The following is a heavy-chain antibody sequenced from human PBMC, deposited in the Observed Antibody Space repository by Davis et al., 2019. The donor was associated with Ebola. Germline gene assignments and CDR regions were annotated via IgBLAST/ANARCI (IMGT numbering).Heavy chain of an antibody. CDR1: GGTFSSNT. CDR2: IIPLPGIP. D-gene: IGHD6-25*01. Sequence: AASVKVSCKASGGTFSSNTFSWVRQAPGQGLEWMGRIIPLPGIPNYAQKFQGRVTITADKSTSTTYMEMSGLRSDDTAVYYCAKSARGDTSDVWGQGTMVTVSS. CDR3: AKSARGDTSDV. J-gene: IGHJ3*01. V-gene: IGHV1-69*02.